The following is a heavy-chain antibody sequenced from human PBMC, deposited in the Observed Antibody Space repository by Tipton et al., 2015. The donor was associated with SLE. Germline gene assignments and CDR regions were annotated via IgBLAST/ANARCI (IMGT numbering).Heavy chain of an antibody. CDR3: ARLLPPGYNGLDV. J-gene: IGHJ6*02. CDR1: GYNFRNYW. V-gene: IGHV5-51*03. CDR2: IYPCDSDT. Sequence: QLVQSGAEAKKPGESLKISCKASGYNFRNYWIAWVRQMPGKGLEWMGIIYPCDSDTRYNPSFQGQVTLSADKSITTAYLQWSSLKASDSAIYYCARLLPPGYNGLDVWGQGTTVTVSS.